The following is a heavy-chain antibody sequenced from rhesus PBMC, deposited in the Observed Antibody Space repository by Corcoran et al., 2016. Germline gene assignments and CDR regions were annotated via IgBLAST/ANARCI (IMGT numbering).Heavy chain of an antibody. Sequence: EVKLVQSGAEVKKPGASVKIACKASGYTFTDYYFHWVRQARGKGLEWIGRVDPEDGEAIHAQKFQARVTITADSSTDTAYMELSSLRSEDTAVYYCATPHSSWSFDYWGQGVLVTVSS. V-gene: IGHV1-111*02. D-gene: IGHD6-13*01. CDR1: GYTFTDYY. CDR2: VDPEDGEA. CDR3: ATPHSSWSFDY. J-gene: IGHJ4*01.